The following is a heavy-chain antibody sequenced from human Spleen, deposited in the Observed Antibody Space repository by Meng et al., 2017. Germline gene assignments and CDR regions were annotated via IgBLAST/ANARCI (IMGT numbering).Heavy chain of an antibody. V-gene: IGHV3-9*01. D-gene: IGHD4/OR15-4a*01. CDR2: ISWNSASI. CDR3: VRDEYGDYYYYYGMDV. CDR1: GFTFDSYA. J-gene: IGHJ6*02. Sequence: SLKISCAASGFTFDSYAIHWVRQAPGKGLEWVSGISWNSASIGYADSVKGRFTISRDNAKNSLYLQMNSLRAEDTGVYYCVRDEYGDYYYYYGMDVWGQGTTVTVSS.